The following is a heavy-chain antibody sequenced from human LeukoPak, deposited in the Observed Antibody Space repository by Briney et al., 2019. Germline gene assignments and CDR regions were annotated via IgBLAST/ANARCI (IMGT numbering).Heavy chain of an antibody. CDR2: TNPGDSDT. CDR1: GYSFTSYW. Sequence: GESLKISCKGSGYSFTSYWIGWVRQKPGKGLEWLGVTNPGDSDTRYSPSFQGQVTISADKSISTAYLQWSSLKASDSAMYYCARSSVVRGVIIRSDYWGQGTLVTVSS. D-gene: IGHD3-10*01. CDR3: ARSSVVRGVIIRSDY. V-gene: IGHV5-51*03. J-gene: IGHJ4*02.